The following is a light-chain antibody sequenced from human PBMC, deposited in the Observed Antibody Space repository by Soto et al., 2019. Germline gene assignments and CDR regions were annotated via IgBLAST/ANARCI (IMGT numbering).Light chain of an antibody. CDR3: SSYTSSSTLYV. Sequence: QSVLTQPASVSGSPGQSITISCTGTSSDVGGYNYVSWYQQHPGKAPKLMICDVSNRPSGVSNRFSGSKSGNTASLTISGLQAEDVADYYCSSYTSSSTLYVFGTGTKVTVL. J-gene: IGLJ1*01. CDR2: DVS. CDR1: SSDVGGYNY. V-gene: IGLV2-14*01.